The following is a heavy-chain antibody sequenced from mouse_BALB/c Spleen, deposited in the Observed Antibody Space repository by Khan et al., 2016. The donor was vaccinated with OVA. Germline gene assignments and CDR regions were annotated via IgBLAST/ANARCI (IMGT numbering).Heavy chain of an antibody. J-gene: IGHJ3*01. D-gene: IGHD2-12*01. CDR1: GFSLITYG. Sequence: QMQLKQSGPGLVQPSQSLSITCTVSGFSLITYGVHWVRQSPGKGLEWLGVIWSDGSTDYNAAFMSRLSITKDNSKSQVFFKMNSLQVDDTAIYYCARNSYRYDFTYWGRGTLVTVSA. V-gene: IGHV2-4-1*01. CDR2: IWSDGST. CDR3: ARNSYRYDFTY.